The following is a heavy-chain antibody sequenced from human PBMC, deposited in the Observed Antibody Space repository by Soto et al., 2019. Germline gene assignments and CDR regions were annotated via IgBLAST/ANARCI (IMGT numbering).Heavy chain of an antibody. V-gene: IGHV1-58*02. CDR3: VLCTTTSCYGKFDY. CDR2: IVVGSGNT. CDR1: GFTFTSSA. Sequence: GASVKVSCKASGFTFTSSAMQWLRQARGQGLEWIGWIVVGSGNTNYAQKFQERVTITRDMSTSTAYMELSSLRSEDTAVYFCVLCTTTSCYGKFDYWAQGTLVTVSS. J-gene: IGHJ4*02. D-gene: IGHD2-2*01.